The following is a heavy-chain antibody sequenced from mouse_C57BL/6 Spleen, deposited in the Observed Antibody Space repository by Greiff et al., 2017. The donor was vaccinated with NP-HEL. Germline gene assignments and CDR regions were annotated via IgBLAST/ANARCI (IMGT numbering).Heavy chain of an antibody. Sequence: QVQLQQPGAELVKPGASVKMSCKASGYTFTSYWITWVKQRPGQGLEWIGDIYPGSGSTNYNEKFKSKATLTVDTSSSTAYMQLSSLTSEDSAVYYWATIYYDYDRFAYWGQGTLVTVSA. CDR2: IYPGSGST. CDR1: GYTFTSYW. V-gene: IGHV1-55*01. J-gene: IGHJ3*01. D-gene: IGHD2-4*01. CDR3: ATIYYDYDRFAY.